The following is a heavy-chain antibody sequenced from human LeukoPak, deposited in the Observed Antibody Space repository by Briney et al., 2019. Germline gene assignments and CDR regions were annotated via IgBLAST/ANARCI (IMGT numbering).Heavy chain of an antibody. CDR3: ARDIRVRYMPMVRAVEYYQYHAMDV. V-gene: IGHV3-30*03. D-gene: IGHD3-10*01. Sequence: GGSLRLSCAASGFTFSSYGMHWVRQAPGKGLEWVAFISHDGDKKYYADSVKGRFTVSRDSSKSTLFLQMDSLRRDDTAVYYCARDIRVRYMPMVRAVEYYQYHAMDVWGQGTTVTVYS. J-gene: IGHJ6*02. CDR2: ISHDGDKK. CDR1: GFTFSSYG.